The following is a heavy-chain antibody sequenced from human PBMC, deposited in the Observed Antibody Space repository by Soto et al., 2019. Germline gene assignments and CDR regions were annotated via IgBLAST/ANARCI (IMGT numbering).Heavy chain of an antibody. Sequence: ASVKVSCKPSGYTFVANYLHWVRQAPGRGLEWMGWMDTNRGATKYAQNFQGRVTLTRDTSIKTAYMEMTGLTFDDTAVYYCARGFGSSWFDYWGRGTLVTVSS. J-gene: IGHJ4*02. D-gene: IGHD6-13*01. V-gene: IGHV1-2*02. CDR1: GYTFVANY. CDR2: MDTNRGAT. CDR3: ARGFGSSWFDY.